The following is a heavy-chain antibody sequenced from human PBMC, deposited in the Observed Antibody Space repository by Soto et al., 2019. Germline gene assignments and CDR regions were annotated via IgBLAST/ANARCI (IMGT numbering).Heavy chain of an antibody. J-gene: IGHJ4*02. Sequence: QVQLVQSGAEVQKPGASVKLSCKASGYTFTTYSMHWVRQAPGQSLEGLGWINTGNGDTRYPQKFQGRVTVTRDTSASTVYMELSSLNSEDTAVYYCARDRVGNDYWGQGTQVTVSS. CDR3: ARDRVGNDY. CDR2: INTGNGDT. V-gene: IGHV1-3*04. CDR1: GYTFTTYS.